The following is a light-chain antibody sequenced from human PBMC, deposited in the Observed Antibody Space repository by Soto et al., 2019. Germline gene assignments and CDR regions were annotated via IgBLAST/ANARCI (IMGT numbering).Light chain of an antibody. Sequence: DIQMTQSPSTLSASVGDRVTITCRASQSISSWLAWYQQKPGKAPKLLIYDASSLESGVPSRFSGSGSGTEFTLTISGLHPDDFATYYCHQYNSYFQTFGQGTKVDIK. CDR2: DAS. J-gene: IGKJ1*01. V-gene: IGKV1-5*01. CDR1: QSISSW. CDR3: HQYNSYFQT.